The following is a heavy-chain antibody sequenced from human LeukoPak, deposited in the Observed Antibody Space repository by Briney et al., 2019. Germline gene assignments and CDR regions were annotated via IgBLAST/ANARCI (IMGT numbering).Heavy chain of an antibody. Sequence: GGSLRLSCAASGFTFSNYWMHWVRQAPGKGLVWVSRINSDGINTSYADSVKGRFTISRDNSKNTLYLQMNSLRAEDTAVYYCAKDEYSSSWYGDYYYYYMDVWGKGTTVTVSS. V-gene: IGHV3-74*01. CDR1: GFTFSNYW. D-gene: IGHD6-13*01. CDR2: INSDGINT. J-gene: IGHJ6*03. CDR3: AKDEYSSSWYGDYYYYYMDV.